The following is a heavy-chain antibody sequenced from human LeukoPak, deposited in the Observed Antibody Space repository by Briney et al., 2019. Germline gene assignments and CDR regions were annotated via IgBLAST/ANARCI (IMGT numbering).Heavy chain of an antibody. CDR2: IIPIFGTA. Sequence: GASVKVSCKASGYTFTSYDINWVRQAPGQGLEWMGGIIPIFGTANYAQKFQGRVTITADESTSTAYMELSSLRSEDTAVYYCARLERGKLDYWGQGTLVTVSS. J-gene: IGHJ4*02. V-gene: IGHV1-69*13. D-gene: IGHD1-1*01. CDR3: ARLERGKLDY. CDR1: GYTFTSYD.